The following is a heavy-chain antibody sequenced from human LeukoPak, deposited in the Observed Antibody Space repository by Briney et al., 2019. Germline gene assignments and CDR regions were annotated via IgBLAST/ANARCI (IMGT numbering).Heavy chain of an antibody. Sequence: PGGSLRLSCAASGFTFSSYAMHWVRQAPGKGLEWVAVISYDGSNKYYADSVKGRFTISRDNSKNTLYLQMNSLRAEDTAVYYCARDIVQHYWGQRTPVTVSS. CDR3: ARDIVQHY. CDR2: ISYDGSNK. V-gene: IGHV3-30*01. CDR1: GFTFSSYA. D-gene: IGHD2-8*01. J-gene: IGHJ4*02.